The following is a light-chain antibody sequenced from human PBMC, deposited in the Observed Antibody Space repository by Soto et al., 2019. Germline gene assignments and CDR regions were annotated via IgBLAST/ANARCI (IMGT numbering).Light chain of an antibody. CDR1: QNIDTKY. J-gene: IGKJ1*01. V-gene: IGKV3-20*01. CDR3: QQSYSRPRT. CDR2: GTS. Sequence: EIVLTQSPGTLSLSPGERATLSCRASQNIDTKYLAWYQQKPGLAPRLLIYGTSSRATGVPDKFSGSGSGTDFTLTINSLQPEDFATYFCQQSYSRPRTFGQGTKVDI.